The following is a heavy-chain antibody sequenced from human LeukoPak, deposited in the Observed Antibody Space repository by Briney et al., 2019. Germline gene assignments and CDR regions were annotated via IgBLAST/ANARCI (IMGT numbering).Heavy chain of an antibody. Sequence: ASVKVSCKASGYTFTGYYMHWVRQAPGQGLEWMGWINPNSGGTNYAQKFQGRVTMTRDTSISTAYMELSRLRSDDTAVYYCAALGVWGTLDFDYWGRGTLVTVSS. D-gene: IGHD3-16*01. CDR1: GYTFTGYY. CDR2: INPNSGGT. J-gene: IGHJ4*02. CDR3: AALGVWGTLDFDY. V-gene: IGHV1-2*02.